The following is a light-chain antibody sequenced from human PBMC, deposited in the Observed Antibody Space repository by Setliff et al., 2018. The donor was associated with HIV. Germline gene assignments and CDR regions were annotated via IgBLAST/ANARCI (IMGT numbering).Light chain of an antibody. J-gene: IGKJ1*01. CDR2: KAS. V-gene: IGKV1-5*03. CDR3: QQYTNYPWT. CDR1: QGISIW. Sequence: DIQMTQSPSTLSASVGDRVILTCRASQGISIWLAWFQQKPGKAPKLLIYKASTLETGVPSRFSGSGSGTEFTLTISSLQPDDFATYYCQQYTNYPWTFGQGTKV.